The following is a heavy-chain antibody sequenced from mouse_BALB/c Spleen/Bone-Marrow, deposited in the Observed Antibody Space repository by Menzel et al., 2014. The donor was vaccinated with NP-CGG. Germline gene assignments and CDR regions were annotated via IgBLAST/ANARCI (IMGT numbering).Heavy chain of an antibody. CDR2: ISPYYVDG. D-gene: IGHD3-1*01. J-gene: IGHJ4*01. Sequence: VKLMESGAELVRPGVSVKISCKGSGYTFTDYAMHWVKQSHAKSLEWIGVISPYYVDGGYNQKFKGKATMTIDKSSSTAYMELARLTSEDSAIYYCARGGSSGLYYYARDYWGQRTSVTVSS. V-gene: IGHV1S137*01. CDR3: ARGGSSGLYYYARDY. CDR1: GYTFTDYA.